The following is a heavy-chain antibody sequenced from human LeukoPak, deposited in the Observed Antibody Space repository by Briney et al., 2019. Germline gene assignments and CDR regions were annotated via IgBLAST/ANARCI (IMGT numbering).Heavy chain of an antibody. V-gene: IGHV5-51*01. CDR2: VDPSDSDI. CDR3: ARRTAAAGRTSYYFDY. J-gene: IGHJ4*02. CDR1: GYRFTTYW. Sequence: RGESLKISCKASGYRFTTYWIGWVRPMPGKGLEWMGIVDPSDSDIRYGPSFQGQVTISADKSISTAYLQWSSLKASDTAMYYCARRTAAAGRTSYYFDYWGQGTLVTVSS. D-gene: IGHD6-13*01.